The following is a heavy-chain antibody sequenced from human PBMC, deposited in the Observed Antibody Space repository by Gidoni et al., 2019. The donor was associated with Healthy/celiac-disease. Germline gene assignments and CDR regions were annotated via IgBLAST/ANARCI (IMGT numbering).Heavy chain of an antibody. CDR3: ARARGYYGSGRFDY. J-gene: IGHJ4*02. D-gene: IGHD3-10*01. CDR2: INHSGST. CDR1: GGSFSGYY. V-gene: IGHV4-34*01. Sequence: QVQLQQWGAGLLKPSETLSLTCAVYGGSFSGYYWSWIRQPPGKGLEWIGEINHSGSTNYNPSLKSRVTISVDTSKNQFSLKLSSVTAADTAVYYCARARGYYGSGRFDYWGQGTLVTVSS.